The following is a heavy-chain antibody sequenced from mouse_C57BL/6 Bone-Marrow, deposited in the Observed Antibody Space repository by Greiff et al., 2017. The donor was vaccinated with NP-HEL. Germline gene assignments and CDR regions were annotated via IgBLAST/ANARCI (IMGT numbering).Heavy chain of an antibody. D-gene: IGHD2-1*01. CDR3: ASPIYYGNYVYAMDY. V-gene: IGHV1-81*01. Sequence: QVHVKQSGAELARPGASVKLSCKASGYTFTSYGISWVKQRTGQGLEWIGEIYPRSGNTYYNEKFKGKATLTADKSSSTAYMELRSLTSEDSAVYFCASPIYYGNYVYAMDYWGQGTSVTVSS. CDR1: GYTFTSYG. CDR2: IYPRSGNT. J-gene: IGHJ4*01.